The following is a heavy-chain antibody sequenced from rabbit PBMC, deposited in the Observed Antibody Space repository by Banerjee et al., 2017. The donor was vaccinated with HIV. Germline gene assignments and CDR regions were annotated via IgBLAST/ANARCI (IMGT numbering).Heavy chain of an antibody. CDR1: GFDFSSSYS. Sequence: QEQLVESGGGLVQPEGSLTLTCKASGFDFSSSYSMCWVRQAPGKGLEWIGCIYTGGGTTYYASWAKGRFTISKTSSTTVTLQMTSLTAADTATYFCAREDGGVGGYDNNLWGQGTLVTVS. D-gene: IGHD1-1*01. CDR2: IYTGGGTT. V-gene: IGHV1S45*01. CDR3: AREDGGVGGYDNNL. J-gene: IGHJ4*01.